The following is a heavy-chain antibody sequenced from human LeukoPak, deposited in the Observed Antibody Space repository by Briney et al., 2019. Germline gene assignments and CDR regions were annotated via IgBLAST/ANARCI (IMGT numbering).Heavy chain of an antibody. Sequence: SETLSLTCAVYGGSFSGYYWSWIRQPPGKGLEWIGEINHSGSTNYNPSLKRRVTISVDTSKKQFSLKLSSVPAADTAVYYCASIGRDYYDSSGYDYPDYWGQGTLVTVSS. CDR3: ASIGRDYYDSSGYDYPDY. D-gene: IGHD3-22*01. CDR2: INHSGST. CDR1: GGSFSGYY. V-gene: IGHV4-34*01. J-gene: IGHJ4*02.